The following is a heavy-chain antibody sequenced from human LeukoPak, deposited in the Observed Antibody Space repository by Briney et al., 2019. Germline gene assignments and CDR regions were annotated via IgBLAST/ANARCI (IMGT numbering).Heavy chain of an antibody. CDR3: ARTPWDDIVGAKSDFDY. V-gene: IGHV4-39*01. CDR2: IYYSGST. J-gene: IGHJ4*02. Sequence: SETLSLTCTVSGGSISSISSINYYWGWIRQPPGKELEWIGSIYYSGSTYYNPSLKSRVAISVDTSKNQFSLKLSSVTAADTAVYYCARTPWDDIVGAKSDFDYWGQGTLVTVSS. CDR1: GGSISSISSINYY. D-gene: IGHD1-26*01.